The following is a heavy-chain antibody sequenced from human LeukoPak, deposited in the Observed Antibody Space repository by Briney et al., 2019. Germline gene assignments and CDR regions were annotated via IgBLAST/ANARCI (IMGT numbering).Heavy chain of an antibody. CDR3: VKGLAASGSNWFDP. CDR2: ITANSGSI. CDR1: GFTFSSYA. V-gene: IGHV3-9*01. Sequence: GGSLRLSCAASGFTFSSYAMSWVRQAPGKGLEWVSVITANSGSIGYADSVRGRFTISRDNAKNSLYLQMNSLRPEDTALYYCVKGLAASGSNWFDPWGQGTLVTVSS. D-gene: IGHD6-25*01. J-gene: IGHJ5*02.